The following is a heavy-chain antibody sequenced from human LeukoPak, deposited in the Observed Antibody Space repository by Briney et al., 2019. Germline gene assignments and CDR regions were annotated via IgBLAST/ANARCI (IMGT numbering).Heavy chain of an antibody. D-gene: IGHD2-15*01. V-gene: IGHV4-59*01. CDR3: ARSGYCSGGSCYTMYAFDI. Sequence: SETLSLTCTVYGGSISSYDWSWIRQHPGKGLEWIGYIYYSGSTNYNPSLKSRVTISVDTSKNQFSLKLSSVTAADTAVYYCARSGYCSGGSCYTMYAFDIWGQGTMVIVSS. J-gene: IGHJ3*02. CDR1: GGSISSYD. CDR2: IYYSGST.